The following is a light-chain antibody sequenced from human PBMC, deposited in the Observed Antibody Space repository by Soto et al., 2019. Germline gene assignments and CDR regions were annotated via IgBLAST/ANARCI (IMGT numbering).Light chain of an antibody. CDR3: QQYNSYSWT. Sequence: DIKMTQSPSTLSASVGYRVTISCRASQSISSWLAWYQQKPGKAPKLLIYDASSLESGVPSRFSGSGSGTEFTLTISSLQTDDFATYYCQQYNSYSWTFGQGTKVDIK. CDR1: QSISSW. J-gene: IGKJ1*01. V-gene: IGKV1-5*01. CDR2: DAS.